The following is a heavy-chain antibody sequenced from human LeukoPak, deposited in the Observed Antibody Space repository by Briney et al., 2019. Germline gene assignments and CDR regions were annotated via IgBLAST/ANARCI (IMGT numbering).Heavy chain of an antibody. V-gene: IGHV1-2*02. CDR3: ARRSGYNYYYMDV. J-gene: IGHJ6*03. CDR2: ISTYTGST. D-gene: IGHD3-10*01. Sequence: ASVKVSCKASGYTFTGYYMHWVRQPPAQGLEWVGWISTYTGSTNYAQKLQGRLIITTDTSTSTAYMELRMLRSDDTAVYYCARRSGYNYYYMDVWGKGTTVTVSS. CDR1: GYTFTGYY.